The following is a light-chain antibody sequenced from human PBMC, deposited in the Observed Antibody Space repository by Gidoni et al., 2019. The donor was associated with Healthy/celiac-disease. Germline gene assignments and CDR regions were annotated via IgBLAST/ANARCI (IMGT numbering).Light chain of an antibody. CDR3: AAWDDSLNGPV. Sequence: QSVLTQPPSASGTPGQWVTISCSGSSSNIGSNTVHWYQQLPGTAPKLLIYSNNQRPSGVPDRFSGSKSGTSASLAISGLLSEDEADYYCAAWDDSLNGPVFGGGTKLTVL. CDR1: SSNIGSNT. V-gene: IGLV1-44*01. CDR2: SNN. J-gene: IGLJ2*01.